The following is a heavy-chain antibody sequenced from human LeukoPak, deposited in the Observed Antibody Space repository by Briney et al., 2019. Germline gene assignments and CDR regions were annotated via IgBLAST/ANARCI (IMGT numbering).Heavy chain of an antibody. D-gene: IGHD2-21*02. CDR1: GFNLRNYA. J-gene: IGHJ3*02. V-gene: IGHV3-23*01. Sequence: GGSLRLSCAASGFNLRNYAMNWVRQAPGKGLEWVSGMSGSGDRTDYADSVKGRFTMSRDNSMNTLFLQMNSLRADDTAVYYCGLFRQKDALYIWGQGTMVTVSS. CDR3: GLFRQKDALYI. CDR2: MSGSGDRT.